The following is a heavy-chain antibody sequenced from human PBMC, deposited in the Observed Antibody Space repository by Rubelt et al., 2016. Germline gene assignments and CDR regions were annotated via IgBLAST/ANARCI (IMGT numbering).Heavy chain of an antibody. CDR1: RYTFTSYA. J-gene: IGHJ4*02. CDR2: INTNTGNP. D-gene: IGHD6-13*01. Sequence: QVQLVQSGAEVKKPGSSVKVSCKASRYTFTSYAMNWVRQAPGQGLEWMGWINTNTGNPTYAQGFTGRFVFSLDTSGSTAYLQISSLKAEDTAVYYCARVIAAAGRDGNYFDYWGQGTLVTVSS. CDR3: ARVIAAAGRDGNYFDY. V-gene: IGHV7-4-1*02.